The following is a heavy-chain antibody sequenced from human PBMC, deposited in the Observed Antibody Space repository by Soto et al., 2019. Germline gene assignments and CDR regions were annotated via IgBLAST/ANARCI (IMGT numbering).Heavy chain of an antibody. CDR1: GFIFSNYA. D-gene: IGHD3-10*01. J-gene: IGHJ4*02. Sequence: PGGSLRLSCAASGFIFSNYAMIWVRQVPGKGLEWVSSINAGSNYIYYADSLKGRFTISRDNAKNSVYLQMNSLGADDTAVYYYARDDGGYYLTACDYWGQETLVTVSS. CDR2: INAGSNYI. V-gene: IGHV3-21*01. CDR3: ARDDGGYYLTACDY.